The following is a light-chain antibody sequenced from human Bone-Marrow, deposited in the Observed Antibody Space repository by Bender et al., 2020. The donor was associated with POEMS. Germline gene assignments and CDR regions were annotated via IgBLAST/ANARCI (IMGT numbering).Light chain of an antibody. CDR3: SSYAGGNNVV. J-gene: IGLJ2*01. CDR1: SSDVGSYNV. CDR2: EGN. Sequence: QSVLTQPPSVSGTPGQRVTISCSGTSSDVGSYNVVSWYQQHPGKAPKVMIYEGNKRPSGVSNRFSGSKSGNTASLTVSGLQAEDEADYYCSSYAGGNNVVFGGGTKLTAL. V-gene: IGLV2-14*02.